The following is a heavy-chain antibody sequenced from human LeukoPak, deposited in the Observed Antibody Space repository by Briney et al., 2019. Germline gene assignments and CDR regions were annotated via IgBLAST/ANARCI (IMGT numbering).Heavy chain of an antibody. Sequence: PSETLSLTCTVSGGSIGTDYWTWIRQPAGKGLEWIGLIYTSGTTNYNPSLKSRVTMSLDTSKNQFSLKLTSVTAADTAVYYCASDFGYWGQGTLVTVSS. CDR2: IYTSGTT. V-gene: IGHV4-4*07. CDR3: ASDFGY. J-gene: IGHJ4*02. CDR1: GGSIGTDY. D-gene: IGHD3-10*01.